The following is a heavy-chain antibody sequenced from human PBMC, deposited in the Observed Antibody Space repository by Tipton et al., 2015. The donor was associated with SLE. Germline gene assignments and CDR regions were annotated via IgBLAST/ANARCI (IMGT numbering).Heavy chain of an antibody. Sequence: TLSLTCAVYGGSFSGYYWSWIRQPPGKGLEWIGEINHSGSTNYNPSLKSRVTISVDTSKNQFSLKLSSVTAADTAVYYCARGFGSRVDYWGQGTLVTVSS. J-gene: IGHJ4*02. CDR1: GGSFSGYY. CDR3: ARGFGSRVDY. D-gene: IGHD3-10*01. CDR2: INHSGST. V-gene: IGHV4-34*01.